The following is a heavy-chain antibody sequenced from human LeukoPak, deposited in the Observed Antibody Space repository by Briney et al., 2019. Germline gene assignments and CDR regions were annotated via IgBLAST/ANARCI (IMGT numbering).Heavy chain of an antibody. J-gene: IGHJ4*02. V-gene: IGHV1-8*01. CDR3: ARLLRIYGGNSHLGY. Sequence: ASVKVSCKASGYTFTTYDINWVRQATGQGLEWMGWMNPNSGNTGYAQKFQGRVAMTRNTSISTAYMELSSLRSEDTAVYYCARLLRIYGGNSHLGYWGQGTLVTVSS. D-gene: IGHD4-23*01. CDR1: GYTFTTYD. CDR2: MNPNSGNT.